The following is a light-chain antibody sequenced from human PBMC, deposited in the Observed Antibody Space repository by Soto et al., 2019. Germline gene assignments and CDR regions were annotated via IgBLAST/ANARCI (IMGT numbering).Light chain of an antibody. J-gene: IGKJ1*01. Sequence: DIQMTQSPSTLSGSVGDRVTITCRASQTISSWLAWYQQKPGKAPKLLIYKASTLKSGVPSRFSGSGSGTEFTRTSSSRQHDDFATYYGQHYNSYAEAVGQGTKVELK. CDR2: KAS. CDR3: QHYNSYAEA. V-gene: IGKV1-5*03. CDR1: QTISSW.